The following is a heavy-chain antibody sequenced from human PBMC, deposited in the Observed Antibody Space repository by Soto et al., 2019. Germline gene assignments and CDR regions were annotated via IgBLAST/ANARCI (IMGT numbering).Heavy chain of an antibody. CDR3: TKDRASMNQTPYGMDV. J-gene: IGHJ6*02. D-gene: IGHD2-15*01. CDR2: ISGRGDNR. CDR1: EFTFYNYA. V-gene: IGHV3-23*01. Sequence: EAQLWQYGGGLGQPGRSLRLSCMASEFTFYNYAMTWVRQAPGKGLEWVASISGRGDNRYYADSVKGRFFVYRENSHNMLYLQMDTLGVEDTAVYSCTKDRASMNQTPYGMDVWGQGTTVTV.